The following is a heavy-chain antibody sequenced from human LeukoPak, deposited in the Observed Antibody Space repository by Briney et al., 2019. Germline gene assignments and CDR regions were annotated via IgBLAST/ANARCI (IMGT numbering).Heavy chain of an antibody. V-gene: IGHV3-33*08. CDR3: ATDGSKVREVIAYYFDY. D-gene: IGHD3-10*01. CDR2: IWYGGSST. J-gene: IGHJ4*02. Sequence: PGGSLRLSCAASGFTFSSCGMHWVRQAPGKGLEWVAVIWYGGSSTHYADSVKGRFTISRDNSKNTLHLQMNSLRAEDTAVYYCATDGSKVREVIAYYFDYWGQGALVTVSS. CDR1: GFTFSSCG.